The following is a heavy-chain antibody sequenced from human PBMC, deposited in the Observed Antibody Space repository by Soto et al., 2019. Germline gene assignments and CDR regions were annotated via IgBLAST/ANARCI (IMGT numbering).Heavy chain of an antibody. CDR2: ISSNGGST. D-gene: IGHD3-22*01. J-gene: IGHJ6*02. Sequence: PGGSLRLSCAASGFTFSSYAMHWVRQAPGKGLEYVSAISSNGGSTYYANSVKGRFTISRDNSKNTLYLQMGSLRAEDMAVYYCARDWDYYDSSGYLYGMDVWGQGTTVTVSS. V-gene: IGHV3-64*01. CDR3: ARDWDYYDSSGYLYGMDV. CDR1: GFTFSSYA.